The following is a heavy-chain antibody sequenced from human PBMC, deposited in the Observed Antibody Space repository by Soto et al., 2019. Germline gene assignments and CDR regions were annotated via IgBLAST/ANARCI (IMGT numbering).Heavy chain of an antibody. Sequence: QVQLQESGPGLVKPSETLSLTCTVSGGSIRSYYWNWIRQPPGKGLEWIGYIYSSGSTNYNPSLKSRGTISVDTSKNQFSLRLTSVTAADTAVYHCARLTEGSYYYGMDVWGQGTTVTVSS. CDR3: ARLTEGSYYYGMDV. D-gene: IGHD3-16*01. CDR1: GGSIRSYY. J-gene: IGHJ6*02. V-gene: IGHV4-59*08. CDR2: IYSSGST.